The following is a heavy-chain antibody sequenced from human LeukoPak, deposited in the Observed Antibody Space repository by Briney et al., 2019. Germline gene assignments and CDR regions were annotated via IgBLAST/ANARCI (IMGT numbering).Heavy chain of an antibody. Sequence: GGSLRLSCAASGFTVRSNYMSWVRQAPGKGLEWVSVIYSGGSTYYADSVKGRFTISRDNSKNTLHLQVNSLRAEDTAVYYCATDSGYDAFDIWGQGTMVTVSS. CDR2: IYSGGST. D-gene: IGHD3-22*01. CDR1: GFTVRSNY. CDR3: ATDSGYDAFDI. V-gene: IGHV3-66*01. J-gene: IGHJ3*02.